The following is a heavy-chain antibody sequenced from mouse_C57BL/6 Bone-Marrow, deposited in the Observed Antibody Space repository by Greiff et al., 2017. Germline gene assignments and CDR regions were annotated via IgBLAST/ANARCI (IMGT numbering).Heavy chain of an antibody. CDR2: IDPSDSYT. CDR1: GYTFTSYW. CDR3: ARANYVNYDAMDY. D-gene: IGHD2-1*01. V-gene: IGHV1-69*01. Sequence: VQLQQPGAELVMPGASVKLSCKASGYTFTSYWMHWVKQRPGQGLEWIGEIDPSDSYTNYNQKFKGKSTLTVDKSSSTAYMQLSSLTSEDSAVYYCARANYVNYDAMDYWGQGTSVTVSS. J-gene: IGHJ4*01.